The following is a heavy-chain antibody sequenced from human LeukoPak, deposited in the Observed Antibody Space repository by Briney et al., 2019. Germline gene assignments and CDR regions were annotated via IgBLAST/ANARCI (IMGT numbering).Heavy chain of an antibody. CDR3: ARSWDERLNFDY. CDR1: GFTVGARY. Sequence: GGSLRLSCAASGFTVGARYMNWVRQAPGKGLEWLSVIHSGGTTDYTDSVRGRFTISRDNSKNILYLQMNSLTTEDTAVYYCARSWDERLNFDYWGQGTLVTVSS. V-gene: IGHV3-66*02. D-gene: IGHD1-1*01. J-gene: IGHJ4*02. CDR2: IHSGGTT.